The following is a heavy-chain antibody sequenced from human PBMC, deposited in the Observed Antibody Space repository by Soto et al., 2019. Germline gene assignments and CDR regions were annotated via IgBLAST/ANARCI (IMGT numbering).Heavy chain of an antibody. J-gene: IGHJ4*02. CDR2: IYSSGSI. Sequence: QVQLQESGPGLVKPSQTLSLTCTVSGGSISSGGYYWSWIRQPPGKGLEWIGYIYSSGSIYYNPSLRSRVTISVDTSKIQVSLKLSSVTAADTAVYYCARGLDSGSWYVIDDWGQGTLVTVSS. CDR1: GGSISSGGYY. D-gene: IGHD6-13*01. CDR3: ARGLDSGSWYVIDD. V-gene: IGHV4-31*03.